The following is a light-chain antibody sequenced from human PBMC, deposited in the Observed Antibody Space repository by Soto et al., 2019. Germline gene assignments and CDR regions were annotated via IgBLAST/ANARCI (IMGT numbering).Light chain of an antibody. CDR1: QSVLYSSNNKNY. V-gene: IGKV4-1*01. J-gene: IGKJ4*01. CDR3: QQYYTNALT. CDR2: WAS. Sequence: DIVMTQFPDSLAVSLGERATINCKSSQSVLYSSNNKNYLAWYQQKPGQPPKLLIYWASTRESGVPDRFSGSGSGTDFTLTISSLQAEYVAVYYCQQYYTNALTFGGGTKVGVK.